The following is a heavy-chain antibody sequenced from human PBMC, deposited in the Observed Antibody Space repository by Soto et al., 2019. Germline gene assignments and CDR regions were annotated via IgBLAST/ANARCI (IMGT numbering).Heavy chain of an antibody. J-gene: IGHJ6*02. CDR3: ARGTVVPAAIAVYYGMEV. CDR2: IYYSGST. D-gene: IGHD2-2*01. V-gene: IGHV4-39*01. CDR1: GGSISSSSYY. Sequence: ASETLSLTCTVSGGSISSSSYYWGWIRQPPGKGLEWIGSIYYSGSTYYNPSLKSRVTISVDTSKNQFSLKLSSVTAADTAVYYCARGTVVPAAIAVYYGMEVWGQGTTVTAP.